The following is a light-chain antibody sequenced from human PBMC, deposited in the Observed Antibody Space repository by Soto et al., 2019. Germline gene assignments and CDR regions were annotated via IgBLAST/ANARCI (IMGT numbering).Light chain of an antibody. CDR3: QQHGSSPPWT. V-gene: IGKV3-20*01. J-gene: IGKJ1*01. Sequence: EIVLTQSPGTLSLSPGERATLSCRASQSVSSSYLAWYQQKPGQAPRLLIYGASSRATGIPDRFSGSGSGTDVTLTISRLEPEDYAVYYCQQHGSSPPWTFGQGTKVEIK. CDR2: GAS. CDR1: QSVSSSY.